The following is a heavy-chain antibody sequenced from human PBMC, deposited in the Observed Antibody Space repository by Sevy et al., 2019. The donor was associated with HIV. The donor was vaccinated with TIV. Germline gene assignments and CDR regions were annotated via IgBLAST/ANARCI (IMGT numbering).Heavy chain of an antibody. CDR3: ARHYYDSSGYYFRFWSGGIYFDY. Sequence: SETLSLTCTVSGGSISSSSYYWGWIRQPPGKGLEWIGSIYYSGSTYYNPSLKSRVTISVDTSKNQFSLKLSSVTAAETAVYYCARHYYDSSGYYFRFWSGGIYFDYWGQGTLVTVSS. CDR1: GGSISSSSYY. CDR2: IYYSGST. D-gene: IGHD3-22*01. J-gene: IGHJ4*02. V-gene: IGHV4-39*01.